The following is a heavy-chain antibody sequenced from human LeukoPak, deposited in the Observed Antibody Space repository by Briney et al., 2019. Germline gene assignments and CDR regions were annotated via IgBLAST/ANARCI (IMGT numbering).Heavy chain of an antibody. D-gene: IGHD3-22*01. CDR3: GRDRAMYYYETSGY. CDR2: IYSGGAT. CDR1: GFTFSSYA. J-gene: IGHJ4*02. Sequence: GGSLRLSCAASGFTFSSYAMSWVRQAPGKGLEWVSTIYSGGATYYAESVKGRFTISRDSSKNTLVLQMDSLRAEDTAVYYCGRDRAMYYYETSGYWGQGTLVTVSS. V-gene: IGHV3-66*01.